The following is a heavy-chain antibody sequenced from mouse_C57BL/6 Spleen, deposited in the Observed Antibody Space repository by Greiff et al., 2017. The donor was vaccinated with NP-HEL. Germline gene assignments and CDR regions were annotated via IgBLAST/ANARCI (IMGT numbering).Heavy chain of an antibody. V-gene: IGHV1-82*01. CDR3: ARTAQATPGFAY. CDR2: IYPGDGDT. D-gene: IGHD3-2*02. CDR1: GYAFSSSW. J-gene: IGHJ3*01. Sequence: QVQLKESGPELVKPGASVKISCKASGYAFSSSWMNWVKQRPGKGLEWIGRIYPGDGDTNYNGKFKGKATLTADKSSSTAYMQLSSLTSEDSAVYFCARTAQATPGFAYWGQGTLVTVSA.